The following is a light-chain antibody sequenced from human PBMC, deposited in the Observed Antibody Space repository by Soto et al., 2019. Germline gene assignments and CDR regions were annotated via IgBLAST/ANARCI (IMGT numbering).Light chain of an antibody. J-gene: IGLJ1*01. Sequence: QSALTQPASVSGSPGQSITISCSGTSSDVGGFNFVSWYQQHPGKAPKLMIYDVTNRPSGVSNRFSGSKSDNTASLSISGLQAEDEADYYCSSYVSSSTPRSTPYVFGTGTKLTVL. V-gene: IGLV2-14*01. CDR2: DVT. CDR1: SSDVGGFNF. CDR3: SSYVSSSTPRSTPYV.